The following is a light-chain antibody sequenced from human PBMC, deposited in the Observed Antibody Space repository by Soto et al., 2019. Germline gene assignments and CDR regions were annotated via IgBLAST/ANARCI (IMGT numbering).Light chain of an antibody. CDR2: DAS. CDR3: QQHGISHIT. Sequence: VLTQSPGTLSLSPGGRATLSCRASQNINNNYLPWYQHKPGQAPRLLIYDASLRATGVPDRFSGSGSGTDFTLTITRLEPDDSAVYYCQQHGISHITFGQGTRLEIK. CDR1: QNINNNY. V-gene: IGKV3-20*01. J-gene: IGKJ5*01.